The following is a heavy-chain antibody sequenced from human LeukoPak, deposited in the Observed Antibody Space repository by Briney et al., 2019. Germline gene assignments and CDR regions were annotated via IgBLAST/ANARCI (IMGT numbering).Heavy chain of an antibody. CDR1: GYTFTSYG. J-gene: IGHJ4*02. CDR3: ARGGRGEPFDY. V-gene: IGHV1-18*01. Sequence: ASVKVSCKASGYTFTSYGISWVRQAPGQGLEWMGWISAYNGTTNYAQRLQGRATMTTDTSTSTAYVELRSLRSDDTAVYYCARGGRGEPFDYWGQRTLVTVSS. CDR2: ISAYNGTT. D-gene: IGHD3-16*01.